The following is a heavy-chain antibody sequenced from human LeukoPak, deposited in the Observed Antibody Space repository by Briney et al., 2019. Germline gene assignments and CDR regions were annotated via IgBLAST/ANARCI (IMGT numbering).Heavy chain of an antibody. CDR2: ISAYNGNT. D-gene: IGHD3-22*01. Sequence: ASVKVSCKASGYTFTSYGISWVRQAPGQGLEWMGWISAYNGNTNYAQKLQGRVTTTTDTSTSTAYMELRSLRSDDTAVDYCARGLSPVRPNYYDSSGYYDFDCWGQGTLVTVSS. CDR3: ARGLSPVRPNYYDSSGYYDFDC. V-gene: IGHV1-18*01. CDR1: GYTFTSYG. J-gene: IGHJ4*02.